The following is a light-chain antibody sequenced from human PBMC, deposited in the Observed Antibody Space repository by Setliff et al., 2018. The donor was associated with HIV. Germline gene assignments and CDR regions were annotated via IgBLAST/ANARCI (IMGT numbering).Light chain of an antibody. CDR3: SSYTTSTTLV. J-gene: IGLJ3*02. Sequence: QSVLTQPASVSGSPGQSITISRTGTSSDVGGYNYVSWYQQHPGKAPKLMIYEVSNRPSGVSNRFSGSKSGKTASLTISGLQAEDEAEYYCSSYTTSTTLVFGRGTKVTVL. CDR1: SSDVGGYNY. V-gene: IGLV2-14*01. CDR2: EVS.